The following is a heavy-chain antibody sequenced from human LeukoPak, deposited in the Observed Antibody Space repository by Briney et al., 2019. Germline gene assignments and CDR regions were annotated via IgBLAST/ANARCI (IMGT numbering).Heavy chain of an antibody. D-gene: IGHD3-10*01. V-gene: IGHV3-9*03. J-gene: IGHJ4*02. CDR1: GFTFDDYA. CDR2: ISWNSGSI. CDR3: AKSKYLGGSYDY. Sequence: GGSLRLSCAASGFTFDDYAMHWVRQAPGKGLEWVSGISWNSGSIGYADSVKGRFTISRDNAKNSLYLQMNSLRAEDMALYYCAKSKYLGGSYDYWGQGTLVTVSS.